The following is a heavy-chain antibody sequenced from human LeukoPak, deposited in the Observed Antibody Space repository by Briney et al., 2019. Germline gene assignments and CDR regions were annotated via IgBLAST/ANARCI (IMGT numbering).Heavy chain of an antibody. CDR1: GYTFTAYY. V-gene: IGHV1-2*02. D-gene: IGHD3-9*01. J-gene: IGHJ3*02. CDR3: ARESSLRYFDWLLTDAFDI. CDR2: INPNSGGT. Sequence: GASVKVSCKASGYTFTAYYMHWMRQAPGQGLEWMGWINPNSGGTNYAQKFQGRVTITADESTSTAYMELSSLRSEDTAVYYCARESSLRYFDWLLTDAFDIWGQGTMVTVSS.